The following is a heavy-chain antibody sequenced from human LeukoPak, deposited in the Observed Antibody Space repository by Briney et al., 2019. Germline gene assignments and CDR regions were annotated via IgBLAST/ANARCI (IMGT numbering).Heavy chain of an antibody. CDR2: ISSSTSYM. CDR3: ASSTSRAGGPGGHSFDY. V-gene: IGHV3-21*01. D-gene: IGHD2-2*01. Sequence: PGGSLRLSCAASGFIFSSYSMNWVRQAPGKGLEWVSSISSSTSYMYYADSVKGRFTTSRDNAKNSLYLQVNSLRADDTAVYYCASSTSRAGGPGGHSFDYWGQGTLVTVSS. CDR1: GFIFSSYS. J-gene: IGHJ4*02.